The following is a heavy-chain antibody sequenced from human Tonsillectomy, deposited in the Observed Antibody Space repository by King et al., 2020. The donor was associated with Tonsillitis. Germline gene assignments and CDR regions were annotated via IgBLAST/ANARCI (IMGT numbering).Heavy chain of an antibody. Sequence: VQLVESGGGVVQPGRSLRLSCAASGFTFSSYGMHWVRQAPGKGLEWVAVISYDESNKYYADSVKGRFTISRDNSKNTLYLQMNSLRAEDTAVYYCAKDHHVVRYFDCLLEYWGHGALLIVSS. V-gene: IGHV3-30*18. CDR2: ISYDESNK. CDR1: GFTFSSYG. D-gene: IGHD3-9*01. J-gene: IGHJ4*01. CDR3: AKDHHVVRYFDCLLEY.